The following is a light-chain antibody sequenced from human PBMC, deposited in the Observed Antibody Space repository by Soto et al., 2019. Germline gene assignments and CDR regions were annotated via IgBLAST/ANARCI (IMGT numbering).Light chain of an antibody. CDR3: QQRSNWLT. V-gene: IGKV3-11*01. J-gene: IGKJ4*01. CDR1: QSVNKY. Sequence: EILFTQSPATLSLSPGERLTISWRASQSVNKYLAWYQQKPGQAPRLLIYDTSDRATGIPARLSGSGSGTVFTLTISSLEPEDFGVYYCQQRSNWLTFGGGTKVDIK. CDR2: DTS.